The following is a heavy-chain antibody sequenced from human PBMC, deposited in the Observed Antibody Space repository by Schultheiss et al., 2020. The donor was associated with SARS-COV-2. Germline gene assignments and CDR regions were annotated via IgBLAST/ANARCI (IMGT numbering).Heavy chain of an antibody. J-gene: IGHJ4*02. CDR2: IKQDGSEK. Sequence: GGSLRLSCAASGFTFSSYWMSWVRQAPGKGLEWVANIKQDGSEKYYVDSVKGRFTISRDNAKNSLYLQMNSLRAEDTAVYYCARARYYDSSGYPDYWGQGTLVTVSS. CDR3: ARARYYDSSGYPDY. V-gene: IGHV3-7*01. D-gene: IGHD3-22*01. CDR1: GFTFSSYW.